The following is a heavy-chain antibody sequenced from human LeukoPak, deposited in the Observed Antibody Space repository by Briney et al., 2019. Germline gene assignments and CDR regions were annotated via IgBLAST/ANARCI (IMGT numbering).Heavy chain of an antibody. D-gene: IGHD3-3*01. CDR2: IYYSGST. CDR1: GGSISSDGYY. V-gene: IGHV4-31*03. J-gene: IGHJ4*02. CDR3: ARVNVWSGYYYPDY. Sequence: SETLSLTGTVSGGSISSDGYYWSWIRQHPGKGLEWIGYIYYSGSTYYNPSLKSRVTISVDTSKNQFSLKLSSVTAADTAVYYCARVNVWSGYYYPDYWGQGTLVTVSS.